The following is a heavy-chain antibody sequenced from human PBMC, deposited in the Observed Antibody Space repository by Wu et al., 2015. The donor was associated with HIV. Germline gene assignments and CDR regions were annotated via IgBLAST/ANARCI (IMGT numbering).Heavy chain of an antibody. CDR2: INPDSGDT. J-gene: IGHJ6*02. CDR3: ARGPPHDGMDV. D-gene: IGHD1-14*01. Sequence: QVQLVQSGAEVKKAGALVKVSCKASGYPFTGYYIHWVRQAPGQGLEWMGWINPDSGDTNYAQEFQGRVTMTRDTSISTAYMEVSRLKSDDTAVYYCARGPPHDGMDVWGQGTHGHR. V-gene: IGHV1-2*02. CDR1: GYPFTGYY.